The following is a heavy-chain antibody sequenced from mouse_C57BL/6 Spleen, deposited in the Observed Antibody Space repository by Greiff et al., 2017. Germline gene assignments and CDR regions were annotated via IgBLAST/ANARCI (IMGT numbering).Heavy chain of an antibody. J-gene: IGHJ3*01. V-gene: IGHV5-17*01. CDR1: GFTFSDYG. CDR3: ARRDYYGNSAWFAY. Sequence: VQLQQSGGGLVKPGGSLKLSCAASGFTFSDYGMHWVRQAPEKGLEWVAYISSGSSTLYYADTVKGRFTISRDNAKNTLFLQMTSVRSEDTAMYYCARRDYYGNSAWFAYWGQGTLVTVSA. CDR2: ISSGSSTL. D-gene: IGHD2-1*01.